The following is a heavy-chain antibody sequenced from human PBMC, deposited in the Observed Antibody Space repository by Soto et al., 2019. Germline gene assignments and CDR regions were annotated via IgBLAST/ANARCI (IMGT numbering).Heavy chain of an antibody. CDR2: IKQEGSEK. J-gene: IGHJ6*03. V-gene: IGHV3-7*01. CDR3: ARDQRRIYGSSSVPRIYYYYMDV. CDR1: GFTFSSYW. Sequence: EVQLVESGGGLVQPGGSLRLSCAASGFTFSSYWMSWVRQAQWKGLEWVANIKQEGSEKYYMDSVKGRFTIFRDNAKNSLYLKMNSLRAEDTAVYYVARDQRRIYGSSSVPRIYYYYMDVWGKGTTVTVSS. D-gene: IGHD6-6*01.